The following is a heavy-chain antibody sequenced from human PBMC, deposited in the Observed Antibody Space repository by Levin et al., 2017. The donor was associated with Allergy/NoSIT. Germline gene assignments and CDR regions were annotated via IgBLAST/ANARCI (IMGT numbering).Heavy chain of an antibody. CDR1: GFSLNNHW. V-gene: IGHV3-74*01. D-gene: IGHD6-19*01. CDR2: IDGAGKRM. CDR3: ARSEAVSGTSWFDS. Sequence: QSGGSLRLSCAASGFSLNNHWMHWVRQAPGKGLEWVSRIDGAGKRMNYADSLKGRFTVSRDDAKNTLYLQMNSLRADDTAIYYCARSEAVSGTSWFDSWSLGTLVTVSS. J-gene: IGHJ5*01.